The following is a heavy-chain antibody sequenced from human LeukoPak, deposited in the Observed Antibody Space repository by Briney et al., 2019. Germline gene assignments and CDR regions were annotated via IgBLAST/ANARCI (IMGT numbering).Heavy chain of an antibody. V-gene: IGHV1-18*01. CDR2: ISAYNGNT. Sequence: ASVKVSCKASGYTFTNHGINWVRQAPGQGLDWMGWISAYNGNTNYAQKVQGRVTMTADTSTSTAYMELRSLRSDDTAVYYCARVDGRYCSSTSCYAWDHWGQGTLVTVSS. D-gene: IGHD2-2*01. CDR3: ARVDGRYCSSTSCYAWDH. J-gene: IGHJ4*02. CDR1: GYTFTNHG.